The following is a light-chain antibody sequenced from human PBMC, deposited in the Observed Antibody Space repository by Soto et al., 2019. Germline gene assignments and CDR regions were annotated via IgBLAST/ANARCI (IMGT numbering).Light chain of an antibody. CDR1: SSNIGNNY. J-gene: IGLJ2*01. CDR2: DNN. CDR3: GTWDSSLSAGV. V-gene: IGLV1-51*01. Sequence: QSVLTQPPSVSAAPGQKVTISCSGSSSNIGNNYVSWYQQLPGTAPKLLIYDNNKRASGIPDRISGSKSGTSATLGITGLQTGDEADYYCGTWDSSLSAGVFGGGTQLTVL.